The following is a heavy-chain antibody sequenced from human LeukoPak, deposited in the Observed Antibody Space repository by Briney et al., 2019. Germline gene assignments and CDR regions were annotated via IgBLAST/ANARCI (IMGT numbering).Heavy chain of an antibody. CDR1: GYTFTGYY. CDR2: ISTYNGNT. D-gene: IGHD3-22*01. CDR3: ARAGYFDSTAGIYYYYYYVDV. J-gene: IGHJ6*03. Sequence: ASVKVSCRASGYTFTGYYMHWVRQAPGQGLEWMGWISTYNGNTNYAQKLQGRVSMTTDTSTSTAYMDLRSLRSDDTAVYYCARAGYFDSTAGIYYYYYYVDVWGKGTTVTISS. V-gene: IGHV1-18*04.